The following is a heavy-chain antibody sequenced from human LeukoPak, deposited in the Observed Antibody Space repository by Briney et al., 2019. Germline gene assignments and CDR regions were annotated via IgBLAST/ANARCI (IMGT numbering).Heavy chain of an antibody. J-gene: IGHJ3*02. CDR1: GGSISSYY. CDR3: ARVPDSSSWLLRLGAFDI. Sequence: PSETLSLTCTVSGGSISSYYWSWIRQPAGKGLEWIGRIYTSGSTNYNPSLKSRVTMSVDTSKNQFSLKLSSVTAADTAVYYCARVPDSSSWLLRLGAFDIWGQGTMVTVSS. D-gene: IGHD6-13*01. V-gene: IGHV4-4*07. CDR2: IYTSGST.